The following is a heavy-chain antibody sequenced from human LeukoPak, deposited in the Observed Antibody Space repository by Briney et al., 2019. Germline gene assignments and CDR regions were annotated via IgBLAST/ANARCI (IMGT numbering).Heavy chain of an antibody. V-gene: IGHV3-48*03. J-gene: IGHJ6*04. CDR3: AELGITMIGGV. D-gene: IGHD3-10*02. Sequence: GGSLRLSCVASGFTFSSRDWMTWVRQAPGKGLEWVSYVSSSGSTIYYADSVKGRFTISRDNAKNSLYLQMNSLRAEDTAVYYCAELGITMIGGVWGKGTTVTISS. CDR2: VSSSGSTI. CDR1: GFTFSSRDW.